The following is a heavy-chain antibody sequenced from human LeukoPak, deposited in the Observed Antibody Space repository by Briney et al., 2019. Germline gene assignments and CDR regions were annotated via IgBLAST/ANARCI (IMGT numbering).Heavy chain of an antibody. CDR3: ARLSMVRGFEVVYYYYYYYMDV. J-gene: IGHJ6*03. CDR1: GFTFSSYW. Sequence: GGSLRLSCAASGFTFSSYWMHWVRQAPGKGLVWVSRINSDGSSTSYADSVKGRFTISRDNAKNSLYLQMNSLRAEDTAVYYCARLSMVRGFEVVYYYYYYYMDVWGKGTTVTISS. V-gene: IGHV3-74*01. CDR2: INSDGSST. D-gene: IGHD3-10*01.